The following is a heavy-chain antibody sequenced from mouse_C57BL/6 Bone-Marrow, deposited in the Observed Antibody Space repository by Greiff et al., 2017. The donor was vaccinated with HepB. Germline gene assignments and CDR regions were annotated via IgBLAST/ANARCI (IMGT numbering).Heavy chain of an antibody. CDR1: GYSITSGYY. J-gene: IGHJ1*03. V-gene: IGHV3-6*01. CDR3: ARYSNYAYWYFDV. CDR2: ISYDGSN. Sequence: EVQLQQSGPGLVKPSQSLSLTCSVTGYSITSGYYWNWIRQFPGNKLEWMGYISYDGSNNYNPSLKNRISITRDTSKNQFFLKLNSVTTEDTATYYCARYSNYAYWYFDVWGTGTTVTVSS. D-gene: IGHD2-5*01.